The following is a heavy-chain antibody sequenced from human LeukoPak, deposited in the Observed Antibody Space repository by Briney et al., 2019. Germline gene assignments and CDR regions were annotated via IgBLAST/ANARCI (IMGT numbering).Heavy chain of an antibody. Sequence: PGGSLRLPCAASGLTFSTSPMNRVRQAPGKGLEWVSTSGTTGDTYYADSVKGRFTISRDNSKNTLYLQMTSLRAEDTALYYCATKTPGNYPYDYWGQGTLVSVSP. CDR3: ATKTPGNYPYDY. CDR1: GLTFSTSP. J-gene: IGHJ4*02. D-gene: IGHD3-22*01. V-gene: IGHV3-23*01. CDR2: TSGTTGDT.